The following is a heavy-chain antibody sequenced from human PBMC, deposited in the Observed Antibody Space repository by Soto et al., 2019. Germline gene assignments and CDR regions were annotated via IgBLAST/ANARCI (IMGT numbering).Heavy chain of an antibody. CDR2: IYHSGST. V-gene: IGHV4-4*02. CDR3: ARRITMVRGVGLGDYYYGMDV. D-gene: IGHD3-10*01. CDR1: GGSISSSNW. Sequence: SETLSLTCAVSGGSISSSNWWSWVRQPPGKGLEWIGEIYHSGSTNYNPSLKSRVTISVDKSKNLFSLKLSSVTAADTAVYYCARRITMVRGVGLGDYYYGMDVWGQGTTVT. J-gene: IGHJ6*02.